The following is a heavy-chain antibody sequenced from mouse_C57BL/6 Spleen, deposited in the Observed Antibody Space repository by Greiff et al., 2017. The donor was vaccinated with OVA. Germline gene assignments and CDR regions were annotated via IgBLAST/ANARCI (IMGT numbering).Heavy chain of an antibody. D-gene: IGHD2-4*01. CDR3: ARAPSYDYDGYAMDY. J-gene: IGHJ4*01. CDR2: IYPGDGDT. V-gene: IGHV1-80*01. CDR1: GYAFSSYW. Sequence: QVQLQQSGAELVKPGASVKISCKASGYAFSSYWMNWVKQRPGKGLEWIGQIYPGDGDTNYNGKFKGKATLTADKSSSTAYMQLSSLTSEDSAVYFGARAPSYDYDGYAMDYWGQGTSVTVSS.